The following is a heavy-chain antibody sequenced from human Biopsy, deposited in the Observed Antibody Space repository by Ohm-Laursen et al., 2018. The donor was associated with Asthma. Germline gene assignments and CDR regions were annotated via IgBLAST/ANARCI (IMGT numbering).Heavy chain of an antibody. CDR2: IDYSGST. V-gene: IGHV4-31*03. CDR1: GGSIGAGDYY. CDR3: ARDRSYSSSAGFGHHYGMDV. Sequence: TLSLTCSVSGGSIGAGDYYWSWIRQQSGKGLEWIGYIDYSGSTGYNPSLKSRVSISKDTSKNQFSLKLSFVTAADTAVYYCARDRSYSSSAGFGHHYGMDVWGQGTTVTVSS. D-gene: IGHD6-6*01. J-gene: IGHJ6*02.